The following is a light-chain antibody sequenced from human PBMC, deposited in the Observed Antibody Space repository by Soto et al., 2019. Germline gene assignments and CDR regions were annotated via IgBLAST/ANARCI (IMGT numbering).Light chain of an antibody. Sequence: DIEMTQSPSSLSASLGDRVTITCRARQGISNYLAWYQQKPGKVPKLLIYAASTLQSGVPSRFSGSGSGTDFTLTISSLQPEDVATYYCQKYNSASRTFGQGTRLEIK. CDR2: AAS. CDR3: QKYNSASRT. J-gene: IGKJ5*01. V-gene: IGKV1-27*01. CDR1: QGISNY.